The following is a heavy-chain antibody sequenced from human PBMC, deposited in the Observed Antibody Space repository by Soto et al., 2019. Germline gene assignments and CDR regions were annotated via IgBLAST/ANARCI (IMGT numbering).Heavy chain of an antibody. D-gene: IGHD3-3*01. J-gene: IGHJ4*02. Sequence: QVQLVESGGGVVQPGRSLRLSCAASGFTFSSCAMHWVRQAPGKGLEWVALISYDGSNKYYADAVKGRFTISRDNSKNTLXLQMNSLGAEDTAVYYCARDKRVLRFLEWSYDFDYWGQGTLVTVSS. CDR2: ISYDGSNK. CDR1: GFTFSSCA. V-gene: IGHV3-30-3*01. CDR3: ARDKRVLRFLEWSYDFDY.